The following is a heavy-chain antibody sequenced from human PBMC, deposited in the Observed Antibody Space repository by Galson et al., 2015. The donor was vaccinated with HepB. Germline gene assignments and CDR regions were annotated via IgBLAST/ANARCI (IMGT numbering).Heavy chain of an antibody. J-gene: IGHJ4*02. D-gene: IGHD1-26*01. CDR3: ARFMGVSAVDY. V-gene: IGHV3-74*01. CDR1: GFTFSIHW. CDR2: INTNGRTT. Sequence: PRLSCAASGFTFSIHWIHWVRQAPGKGLVWVSRINTNGRTTNYADSVKGRFTISRDNTYNMVYLQMNNLRAEDTAIYYCARFMGVSAVDYWGQGTPGTVSS.